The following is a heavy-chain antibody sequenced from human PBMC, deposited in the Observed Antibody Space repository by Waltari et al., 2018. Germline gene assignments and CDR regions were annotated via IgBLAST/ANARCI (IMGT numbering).Heavy chain of an antibody. D-gene: IGHD6-13*01. CDR2: ISYDGSNK. Sequence: QVQLVESGGGVVQPGRSLRLSCAASGFPFSSYAMHWVRQAPGKGLEWVAVISYDGSNKYYADSVKGRFTISRDNSKNTLYLQMNSLRAEDTAVYYCARDGSSSSWGWFDPWGQGTLVTVSS. CDR3: ARDGSSSSWGWFDP. J-gene: IGHJ5*02. CDR1: GFPFSSYA. V-gene: IGHV3-30*01.